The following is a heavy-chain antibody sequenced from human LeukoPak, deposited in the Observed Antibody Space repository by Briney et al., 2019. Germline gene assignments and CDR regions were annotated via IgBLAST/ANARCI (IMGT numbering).Heavy chain of an antibody. J-gene: IGHJ5*02. V-gene: IGHV4-30-2*01. CDR2: IYHSGST. CDR1: GGSISSGGYS. CDR3: ARGGYGSASYGRDNWFDP. Sequence: SETLSLTCAVSGGSISSGGYSWSWIRQPPGKGLEWIGYIYHSGSTYYNPSRKRRVTMSVDRSKNHFSLKLSSVTAADTAVYYCARGGYGSASYGRDNWFDPWGQGTLVTVSS. D-gene: IGHD3-10*01.